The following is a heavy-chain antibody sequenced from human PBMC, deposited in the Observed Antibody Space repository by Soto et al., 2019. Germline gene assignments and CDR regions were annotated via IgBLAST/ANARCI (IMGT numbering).Heavy chain of an antibody. D-gene: IGHD2-2*01. CDR1: GGSISSGGYS. V-gene: IGHV4-30-2*02. J-gene: IGHJ5*02. CDR2: IYHSGST. CDR3: ARSGSTRPNWFDP. Sequence: SETLSHTCAVCGGSISSGGYSWSWIRQPPGKGLEWIGYIYHSGSTYYNPSLKSRVTISVDASKNQFSLKLSSVTAADTAVYYCARSGSTRPNWFDPWGQGTLVTVSS.